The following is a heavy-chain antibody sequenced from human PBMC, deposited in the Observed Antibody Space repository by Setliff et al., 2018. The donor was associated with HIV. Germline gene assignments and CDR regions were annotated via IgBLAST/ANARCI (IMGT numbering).Heavy chain of an antibody. CDR3: ARDVRPSIAVAGVCAFDI. J-gene: IGHJ3*02. V-gene: IGHV3-48*03. Sequence: PGGSLRLSCAASGFTFSNYEMNWVRQAPGKGLEWLSYISSSGGTIYYADSVKGRFTISRDNAKNSLYLQMNSLRAEDTAIYYCARDVRPSIAVAGVCAFDIWGQGTMVTVSS. CDR2: ISSSGGTI. CDR1: GFTFSNYE. D-gene: IGHD6-19*01.